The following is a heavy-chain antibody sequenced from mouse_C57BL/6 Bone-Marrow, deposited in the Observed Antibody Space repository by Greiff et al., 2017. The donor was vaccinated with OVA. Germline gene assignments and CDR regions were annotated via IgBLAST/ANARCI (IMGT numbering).Heavy chain of an antibody. D-gene: IGHD1-1*01. CDR1: GYTFPRSW. Sequence: VQLQQPGAELVTPGASVKLSCKASGYTFPRSWLPLLTHRPGPVLAWIGEIDPSDSFTNYNQKFKGKATLTVDTSSSTAYMQLSSLTSEDSAVYYCARDYYYGSNWYFDVWGTGTTVTVSS. J-gene: IGHJ1*03. V-gene: IGHV1-50*01. CDR2: IDPSDSFT. CDR3: ARDYYYGSNWYFDV.